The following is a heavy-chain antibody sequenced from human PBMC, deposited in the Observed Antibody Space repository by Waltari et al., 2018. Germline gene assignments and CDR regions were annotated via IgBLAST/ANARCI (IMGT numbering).Heavy chain of an antibody. CDR3: AKDRRYSSCWSEDY. Sequence: QVELVQSGAEVKKPGASVKVSCRASGYTFPSYGISWVRQAPGPGLEWMWGISAYNGNTNYAQKLQGRVTMTTDTSTITAYMALRSVGSDDAAVYYWAKDRRYSSCWSEDYCRQGTLATASS. CDR1: GYTFPSYG. V-gene: IGHV1-18*01. J-gene: IGHJ4*02. D-gene: IGHD6-19*01. CDR2: ISAYNGNT.